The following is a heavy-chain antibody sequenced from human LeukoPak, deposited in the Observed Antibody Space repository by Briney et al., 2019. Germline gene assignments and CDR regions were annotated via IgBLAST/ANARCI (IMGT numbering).Heavy chain of an antibody. J-gene: IGHJ5*02. CDR3: ARDSRIAAARYNWFDP. D-gene: IGHD6-13*01. CDR1: GYTFTGYY. CDR2: INPNSGGT. V-gene: IGHV1-2*02. Sequence: ASVKVSCKASGYTFTGYYMHWVGQAPGQGLEWMGWINPNSGGTNYAQKFQGRVTMTRDTSISTAYMELSRLRSDDTAVYYCARDSRIAAARYNWFDPWGQGTLVTVSS.